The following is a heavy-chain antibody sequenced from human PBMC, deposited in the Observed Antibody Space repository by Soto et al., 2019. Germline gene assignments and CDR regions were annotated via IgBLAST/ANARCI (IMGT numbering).Heavy chain of an antibody. Sequence: PGGSLRLSCAVSGITFRSHALSWVRQAPGKGLEWVSAIYSGGSTYYADSVKGRFTISRDNAKNSLYLQMNSLKREDTAFYYCAKDKVFRPPHYYFDLWGRGTLVTVSS. J-gene: IGHJ2*01. V-gene: IGHV3-23*01. CDR2: IYSGGST. CDR3: AKDKVFRPPHYYFDL. CDR1: GITFRSHA. D-gene: IGHD2-8*01.